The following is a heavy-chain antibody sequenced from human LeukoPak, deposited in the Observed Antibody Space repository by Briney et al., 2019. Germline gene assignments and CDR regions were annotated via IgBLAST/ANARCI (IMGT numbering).Heavy chain of an antibody. CDR3: ASRAYGDYTDVY. CDR1: GGSISSSNW. CDR2: IYHRGST. Sequence: SETLSLTCAVSGGSISSSNWWSGVRPPPGKGREGIGEIYHRGSTNYNPSLKRRVTISVDKPKTQFSLKLSSVPAADTAVYYCASRAYGDYTDVYWGQGTLVTVSS. D-gene: IGHD4-17*01. V-gene: IGHV4-4*02. J-gene: IGHJ4*02.